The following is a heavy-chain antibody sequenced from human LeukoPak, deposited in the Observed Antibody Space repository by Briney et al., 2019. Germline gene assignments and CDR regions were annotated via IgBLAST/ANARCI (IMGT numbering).Heavy chain of an antibody. CDR2: ISGTDGRR. V-gene: IGHV3-23*01. D-gene: IGHD4-11*01. Sequence: GGSLILSGAASGFTFSSNDMSWVRQAPGKGLEWVSGISGTDGRRTYADSVKGRFTIPRDNSKNTLFLQMSSLRAEDTAVYYCAKKYSNSWPAFDGWGQGTLVTVSS. CDR3: AKKYSNSWPAFDG. J-gene: IGHJ4*02. CDR1: GFTFSSND.